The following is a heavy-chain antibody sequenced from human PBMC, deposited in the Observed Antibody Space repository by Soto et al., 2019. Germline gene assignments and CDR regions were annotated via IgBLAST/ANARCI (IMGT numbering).Heavy chain of an antibody. V-gene: IGHV3-9*01. CDR3: AKDFVTVSAFGDNAFDI. CDR2: ISWNSGSI. CDR1: GFTFDDYA. D-gene: IGHD3-3*01. J-gene: IGHJ3*02. Sequence: GGSLRLSCAASGFTFDDYAMHWVRQAPGKGLEWVSGISWNSGSIGYADSVKGRFTISRDNAKNSLYLQMNSLRAEDTALYYCAKDFVTVSAFGDNAFDIWGQGTMVTVSS.